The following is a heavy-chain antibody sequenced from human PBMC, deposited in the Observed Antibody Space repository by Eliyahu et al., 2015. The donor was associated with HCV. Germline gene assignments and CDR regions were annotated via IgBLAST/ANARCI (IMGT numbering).Heavy chain of an antibody. CDR3: ARSYYYYYGLDF. Sequence: EVQLVESGGDLVQPGGSQRLSCAASGFPFPLVLGCTGSAKLQGRGWFWVARIASDGNTAHADAVKGRFTVSRDNAKNEVYLQMNSLRAEDTATYYCARSYYYYYGLDFWGQGTTVTVSS. CDR1: GFPFPLVLG. V-gene: IGHV3-74*01. J-gene: IGHJ6*02. CDR2: IASDGNTA.